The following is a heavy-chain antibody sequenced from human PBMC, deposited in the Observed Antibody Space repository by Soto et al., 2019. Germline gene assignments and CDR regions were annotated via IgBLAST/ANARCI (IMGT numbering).Heavy chain of an antibody. Sequence: VQLVESGGGVVQPGRSLRLSCAASGFTFSSYGMHWVRQAPGKGLEWVSAISGSGGSTYYADSVKGRFTISRDNSKNTLYLQMNSLRAEDTAVYYCAKDQGIVDNWFDPWGQGTLVTVSS. CDR3: AKDQGIVDNWFDP. CDR2: ISGSGGST. D-gene: IGHD1-26*01. J-gene: IGHJ5*02. CDR1: GFTFSSYG. V-gene: IGHV3-23*04.